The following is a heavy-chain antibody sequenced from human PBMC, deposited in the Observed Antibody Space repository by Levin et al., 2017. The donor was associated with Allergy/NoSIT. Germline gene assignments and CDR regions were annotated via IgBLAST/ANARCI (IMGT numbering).Heavy chain of an antibody. D-gene: IGHD7-27*01. CDR3: ARNWGYFDY. J-gene: IGHJ4*02. V-gene: IGHV3-7*04. CDR2: IKEDGSEK. CDR1: GFTFRSYW. Sequence: GESLKISCAASGFTFRSYWMNWVRQAPGKGLEWVANIKEDGSEKYYVDSVKGRFTISRDNAKNSLYLQMNSLRAEDTALYYCARNWGYFDYWGQGTLVTVSS.